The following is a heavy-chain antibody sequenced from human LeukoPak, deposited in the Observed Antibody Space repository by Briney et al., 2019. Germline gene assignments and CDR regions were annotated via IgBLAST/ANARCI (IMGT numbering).Heavy chain of an antibody. CDR2: VSHDGRVK. V-gene: IGHV3-30*18. CDR3: AKDRPNYYESSGPLEGDALDI. J-gene: IGHJ3*02. CDR1: GFSFRDYG. D-gene: IGHD3-22*01. Sequence: GGSLRLSCAASGFSFRDYGMEWVRQAPGKGLEWVAIVSHDGRVKKYADIVAGRFTISRDNSKNTVYLQMNSLRPEDTALYYCAKDRPNYYESSGPLEGDALDIWGQGTMVIVSS.